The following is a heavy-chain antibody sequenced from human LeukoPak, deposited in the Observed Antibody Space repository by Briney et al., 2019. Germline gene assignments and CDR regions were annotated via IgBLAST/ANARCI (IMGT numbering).Heavy chain of an antibody. D-gene: IGHD3-22*01. CDR1: GFTFSSYG. J-gene: IGHJ4*02. Sequence: GGSLRLSCAASGFTFSSYGMSWVRQAPGKGLEWVSAISGSGGITYYADSVKGRFTISRDNAKNSLYLQINSLRAEDTAIYYCARRGYYDSSGYDYWGQGTLVTVSS. CDR2: ISGSGGIT. V-gene: IGHV3-23*01. CDR3: ARRGYYDSSGYDY.